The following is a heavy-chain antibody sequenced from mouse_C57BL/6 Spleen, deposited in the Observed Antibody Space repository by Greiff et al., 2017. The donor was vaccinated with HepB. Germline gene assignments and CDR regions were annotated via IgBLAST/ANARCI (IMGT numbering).Heavy chain of an antibody. Sequence: QVQLQQSGAELARPGASVKMSCKASGYTFTSYTMHWVKQRPGQGLEWIGYINPSSGYTKYNQKFKDKATLTADKSSSTAYMQLSSLTSEDSAVFYCARKGQEGYVDYWGQGTSVTVSS. V-gene: IGHV1-4*01. D-gene: IGHD3-3*01. CDR1: GYTFTSYT. J-gene: IGHJ4*01. CDR2: INPSSGYT. CDR3: ARKGQEGYVDY.